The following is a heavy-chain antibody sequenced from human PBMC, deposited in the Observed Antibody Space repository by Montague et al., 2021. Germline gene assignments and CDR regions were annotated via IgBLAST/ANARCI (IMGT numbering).Heavy chain of an antibody. J-gene: IGHJ3*02. CDR1: GFSFSSYW. V-gene: IGHV3-74*01. Sequence: SLRLSCAASGFSFSSYWMHWVRQAPGKGLQWVSRITFDGSSTTFADSVKGRFTTSRDNAKTTLYLQMNSLRVEDTAVYYCARNLASDALGAFDIWGQGTMVTVSS. CDR2: ITFDGSST. D-gene: IGHD2-2*01. CDR3: ARNLASDALGAFDI.